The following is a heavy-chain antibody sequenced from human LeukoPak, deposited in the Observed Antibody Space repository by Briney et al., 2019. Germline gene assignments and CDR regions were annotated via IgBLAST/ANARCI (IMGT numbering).Heavy chain of an antibody. CDR2: INHSGST. Sequence: SETLSLTCAVYGGSFSGYYWSWIRQPPGKGLEWIGEINHSGSTNYNPSLKSRVTISVDTSKNQFSLKLSSVTAADTAVYYCARYSRFFNWFDPWGQGTLVTVSS. D-gene: IGHD6-13*01. CDR3: ARYSRFFNWFDP. CDR1: GGSFSGYY. V-gene: IGHV4-34*01. J-gene: IGHJ5*02.